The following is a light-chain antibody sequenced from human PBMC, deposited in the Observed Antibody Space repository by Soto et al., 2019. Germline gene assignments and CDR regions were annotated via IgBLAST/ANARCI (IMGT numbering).Light chain of an antibody. CDR2: AAS. V-gene: IGKV1-39*01. CDR3: QQYNGYSTWT. J-gene: IGKJ1*01. CDR1: QGISTY. Sequence: DIQMTQSPSSLSASVGDRVTITCRASQGISTYLNWYQQKPGKAPKLLIYAASSLQSGVPSRFSGSGSETDFTLTISSLQPEDFANYYGQQYNGYSTWTFGQGTKVDIK.